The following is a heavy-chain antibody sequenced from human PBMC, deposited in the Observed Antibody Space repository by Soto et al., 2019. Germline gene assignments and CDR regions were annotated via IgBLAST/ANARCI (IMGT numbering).Heavy chain of an antibody. CDR3: GWSYYDFWSGYDGMDV. CDR2: IIPIFGTA. V-gene: IGHV1-69*13. Sequence: SVKVSCKASGGTFSSYAISWVRQAPGQGLEWMGGIIPIFGTANYAQKFQGRVTITADESTSTAYMELSSLRSEDTAVYYCGWSYYDFWSGYDGMDVWGQGTTVTVSS. CDR1: GGTFSSYA. J-gene: IGHJ6*02. D-gene: IGHD3-3*01.